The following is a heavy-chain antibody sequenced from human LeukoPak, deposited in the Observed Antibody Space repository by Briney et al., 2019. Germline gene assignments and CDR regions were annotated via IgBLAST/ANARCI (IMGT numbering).Heavy chain of an antibody. CDR1: GYTFTSYD. CDR2: MNPNSGNT. Sequence: ASVKVSCKASGYTFTSYDINWVRQATGQGLERMGWMNPNSGNTGYAQKFQGRVTMTRNTSISTAYMELSSLRSEDTAVYYCARMRDGYNYHFYYYYMDVWGKGTTVTVSS. V-gene: IGHV1-8*01. J-gene: IGHJ6*03. CDR3: ARMRDGYNYHFYYYYMDV. D-gene: IGHD5-24*01.